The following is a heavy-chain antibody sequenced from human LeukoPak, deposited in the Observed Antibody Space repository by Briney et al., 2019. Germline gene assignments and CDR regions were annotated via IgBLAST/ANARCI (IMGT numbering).Heavy chain of an antibody. CDR2: IKQDGSEK. CDR1: GFTFSSYW. CDR3: ARVGTKVLRYFDWFPFDN. V-gene: IGHV3-7*01. D-gene: IGHD3-9*01. Sequence: GGSLRLSCEASGFTFSSYWMSWVRQAPGKGLEWVANIKQDGSEKYSVDSVRGRFTISRDNAKNSLNLQMNSLRVEDTAVYYCARVGTKVLRYFDWFPFDNWGQGTLVTVSS. J-gene: IGHJ4*02.